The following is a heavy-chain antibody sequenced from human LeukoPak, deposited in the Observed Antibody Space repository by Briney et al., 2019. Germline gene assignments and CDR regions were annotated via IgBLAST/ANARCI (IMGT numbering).Heavy chain of an antibody. CDR2: ISVSGNT. CDR3: AKAPVTTCSGAYCYPFDY. J-gene: IGHJ4*02. Sequence: GGSLRLSCAASGFTLSSYAMSWVRQAPGKGLEWVFAISVSGNTYHADPVKGRFTISRDSSKNTLYLQMNRLRAEDAAVYYCAKAPVTTCSGAYCYPFDYWGQGTLVTVSS. D-gene: IGHD2-21*01. V-gene: IGHV3-23*01. CDR1: GFTLSSYA.